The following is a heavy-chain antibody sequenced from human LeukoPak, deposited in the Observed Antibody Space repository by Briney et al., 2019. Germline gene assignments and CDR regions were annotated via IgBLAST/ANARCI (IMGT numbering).Heavy chain of an antibody. CDR1: GFAFDRFT. V-gene: IGHV3-43*01. CDR3: AKEKDCYGDCYFFDF. Sequence: GGPLRLSCEASGFAFDRFTMHWVRQVTGKALEWVSFIDRRSRAISYAHSVTGRFTISRNNWKNSLYLQMNSLRSEDTAVYYCAKEKDCYGDCYFFDFWGRGTLVTVSS. J-gene: IGHJ4*02. D-gene: IGHD2-21*02. CDR2: IDRRSRAI.